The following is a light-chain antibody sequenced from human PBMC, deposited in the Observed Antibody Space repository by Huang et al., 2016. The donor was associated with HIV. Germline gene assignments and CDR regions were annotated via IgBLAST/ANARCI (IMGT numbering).Light chain of an antibody. CDR2: AAS. CDR3: QQFNSYPWT. CDR1: QGISSY. V-gene: IGKV1-9*01. Sequence: IQLTQSPSFLTASVGDRVTITCRASQGISSYLGWYQQRPWKAPKFLIYAASTLQSGVPSMFSGSGSGTDFTLTISRLQPEDFATYYCQQFNSYPWTFGPGTKVEIK. J-gene: IGKJ1*01.